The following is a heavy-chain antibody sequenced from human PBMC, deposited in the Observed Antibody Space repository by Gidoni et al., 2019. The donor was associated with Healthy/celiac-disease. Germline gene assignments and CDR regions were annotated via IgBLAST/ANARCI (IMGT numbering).Heavy chain of an antibody. V-gene: IGHV4-34*01. Sequence: QLQLQQWGAGLLKPSETLSLTCAVYGGSFSGYSWSWIRQPPGKGLEWIGEINHSGSTNYNPSLKSRVTISVDTSKNQFSLKLSSVTAADTAVYYCARRPVRGVSYGMDVWGQGTTVTVSS. CDR1: GGSFSGYS. CDR3: ARRPVRGVSYGMDV. D-gene: IGHD3-10*01. CDR2: INHSGST. J-gene: IGHJ6*02.